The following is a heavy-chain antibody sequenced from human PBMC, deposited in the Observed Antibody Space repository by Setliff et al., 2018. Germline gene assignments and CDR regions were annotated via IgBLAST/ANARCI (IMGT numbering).Heavy chain of an antibody. CDR1: GFTVSTFS. CDR2: ISDDGTNE. CDR3: AKVKKPLIRGSGFDY. J-gene: IGHJ4*02. D-gene: IGHD2-8*01. Sequence: GESLKISCAASGFTVSTFSMHWVRQAPVKGLEWVATISDDGTNEFYADSVKGRFTISRDNSENTLFLQMTSLRPEDTGIYYCAKVKKPLIRGSGFDYWGRGTLVTVSS. V-gene: IGHV3-30*18.